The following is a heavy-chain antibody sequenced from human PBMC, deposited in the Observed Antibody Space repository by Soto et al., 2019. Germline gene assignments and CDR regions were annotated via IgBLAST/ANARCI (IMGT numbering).Heavy chain of an antibody. V-gene: IGHV3-15*01. CDR3: TTVKNSNYLWGDYYGMDV. CDR2: IKSKTDGGTT. Sequence: GGSLRLSCAASGFTFSNAWMSWVRQAPGKGLEWVGRIKSKTDGGTTDYAAPVKGRFTISRDDSKNTLYLQMNSLKTEDTAVYYCTTVKNSNYLWGDYYGMDVWGQGTTVTVS. CDR1: GFTFSNAW. J-gene: IGHJ6*02. D-gene: IGHD4-4*01.